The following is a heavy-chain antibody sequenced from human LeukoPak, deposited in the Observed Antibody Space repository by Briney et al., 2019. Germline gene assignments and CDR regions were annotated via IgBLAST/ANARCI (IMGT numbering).Heavy chain of an antibody. CDR2: IYPGDSDT. D-gene: IGHD3-3*01. CDR3: ARQSTTIFGVVIPLAYFDY. Sequence: GESLKISCKGSGYSFTSYWIGWVRQMPGKGLEWMGIIYPGDSDTRYSPSFQGQVTISADKSISTAYLQWSSLKASDTAMYYCARQSTTIFGVVIPLAYFDYWGQGTLVTVSS. V-gene: IGHV5-51*01. CDR1: GYSFTSYW. J-gene: IGHJ4*02.